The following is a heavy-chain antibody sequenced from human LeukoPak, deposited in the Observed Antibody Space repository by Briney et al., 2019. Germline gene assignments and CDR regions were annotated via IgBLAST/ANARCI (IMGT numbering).Heavy chain of an antibody. CDR2: VHYTGNT. CDR1: GGSMSSYY. D-gene: IGHD6-25*01. Sequence: SETLSLTCSVSGGSMSSYYWNWIRQPPGKGLEWIGYVHYTGNTDYNPSLKSRVTISAGMPKNQFSLKLSSVTPADTAVYYCVRDPAAGWLDPWGQGILVTVSS. J-gene: IGHJ5*02. V-gene: IGHV4-59*01. CDR3: VRDPAAGWLDP.